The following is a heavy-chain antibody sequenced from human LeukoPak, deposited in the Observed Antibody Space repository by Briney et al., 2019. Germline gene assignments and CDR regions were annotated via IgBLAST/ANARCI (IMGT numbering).Heavy chain of an antibody. Sequence: SSETLSLTCTVSGGSISSNNYYWGWIRQPPGKGLEWIGSIYYSGSTYNNPSLKSRVTMSVDTTKNQFSLKLTSVTAADTAVYYCASSPSGYWWNFDCWGQGTLVTVSS. CDR3: ASSPSGYWWNFDC. CDR1: GGSISSNNYY. D-gene: IGHD3-22*01. V-gene: IGHV4-39*01. CDR2: IYYSGST. J-gene: IGHJ4*02.